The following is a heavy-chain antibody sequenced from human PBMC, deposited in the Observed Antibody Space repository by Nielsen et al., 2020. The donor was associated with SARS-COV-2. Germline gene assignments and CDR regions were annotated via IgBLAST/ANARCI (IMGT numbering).Heavy chain of an antibody. D-gene: IGHD6-13*01. J-gene: IGHJ4*02. V-gene: IGHV5-10-1*01. Sequence: KVSCKGSGYSFTSYWISGVRQMPGKGLEWMGRIDPSDSYTNYSPSFQGHVTISADKSISTAYLQWSSLKASDTAMYYRARHLFSSSWYYFDYWGQGTLVTVSS. CDR1: GYSFTSYW. CDR3: ARHLFSSSWYYFDY. CDR2: IDPSDSYT.